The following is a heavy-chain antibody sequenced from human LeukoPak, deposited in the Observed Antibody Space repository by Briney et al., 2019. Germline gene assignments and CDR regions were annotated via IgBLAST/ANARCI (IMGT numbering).Heavy chain of an antibody. J-gene: IGHJ4*02. CDR1: GFTFSSYE. D-gene: IGHD2-15*01. CDR2: ICGNAACT. Sequence: PGGSLRLSCAASGFTFSSYEMNWVRQAPGRGLEWVSAICGNAACTLYADSVKGRFIISRDNSRNTMYLYLQMNSLRAEDTAVYYCARHLATSGSYPLDYWGQGTPVTVSS. V-gene: IGHV3-23*01. CDR3: ARHLATSGSYPLDY.